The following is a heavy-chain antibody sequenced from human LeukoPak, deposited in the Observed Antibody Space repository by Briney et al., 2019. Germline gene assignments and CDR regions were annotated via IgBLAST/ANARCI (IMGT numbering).Heavy chain of an antibody. CDR3: AREVLSGSYEWFDP. CDR2: MNPNSSDK. D-gene: IGHD1-26*01. CDR1: GYTFSSYD. V-gene: IGHV1-8*03. J-gene: IGHJ5*02. Sequence: ASVKVSCKASGYTFSSYDINWVRQATGQGLEWMGWMNPNSSDKGYAQKFQGRVTITRNTSISTAYMELSSLRSEDTAVYYCAREVLSGSYEWFDPWGQGTLVTVSS.